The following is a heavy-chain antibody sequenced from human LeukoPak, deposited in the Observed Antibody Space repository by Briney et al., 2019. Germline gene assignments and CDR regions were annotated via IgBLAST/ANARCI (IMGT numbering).Heavy chain of an antibody. J-gene: IGHJ4*02. Sequence: GGSLRLSCAASGFTFSNFNMNWVRQAPGKGLEWVSIISSSRTMHYADSVKGRFTISRDNAKNSLYLQMNSLRAEDTAVYYCARGSEWELLGSCDYWGQGTLVTVSS. CDR1: GFTFSNFN. D-gene: IGHD1-26*01. V-gene: IGHV3-69-1*01. CDR2: ISSSRTM. CDR3: ARGSEWELLGSCDY.